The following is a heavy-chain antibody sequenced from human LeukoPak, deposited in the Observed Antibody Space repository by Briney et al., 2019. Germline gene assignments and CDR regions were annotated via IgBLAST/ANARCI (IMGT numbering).Heavy chain of an antibody. CDR3: EKGAFYDSSGYLTNWFDP. CDR1: GFTFSSYA. D-gene: IGHD3-22*01. J-gene: IGHJ5*02. V-gene: IGHV3-23*01. CDR2: ISGSGGST. Sequence: GGSLRLSCAASGFTFSSYAMSWVRQAPGKGLEWVSAISGSGGSTYYADSVKGRFTISRDNSKNTLYLQMNSLRAGDTAVYYCEKGAFYDSSGYLTNWFDPWGQGTLVTVSS.